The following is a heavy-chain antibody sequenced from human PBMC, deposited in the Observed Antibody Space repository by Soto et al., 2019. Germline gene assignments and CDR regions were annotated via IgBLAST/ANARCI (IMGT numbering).Heavy chain of an antibody. V-gene: IGHV1-69*13. CDR1: GGSFSSCA. CDR3: AGKDSSSWINGFDP. CDR2: IITICGTA. J-gene: IGHJ5*02. D-gene: IGHD6-13*01. Sequence: GAGVKVPCKASGGSFSSCAISWVRRAPAQRREWRGGIITICGTANYAQKFQGRVTITADESTSTAYMELSSLRSEDTAVYYCAGKDSSSWINGFDPWGQGTLVTV.